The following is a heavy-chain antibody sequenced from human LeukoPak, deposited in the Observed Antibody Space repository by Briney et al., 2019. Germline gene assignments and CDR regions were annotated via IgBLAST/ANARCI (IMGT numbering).Heavy chain of an antibody. CDR1: GGSISSSGYF. D-gene: IGHD3-22*01. J-gene: IGHJ3*01. V-gene: IGHV4-39*01. CDR2: IFYSGNT. Sequence: PSATLSLTCTVSGGSISSSGYFWDWIRQPPGTGLEWIGSIFYSGNTYYNPSLKSRVTISVDTSKNQFSLKLSSVTAADTAVFYCARRTGTGYYYDSPVWGQGTMVTVSS. CDR3: ARRTGTGYYYDSPV.